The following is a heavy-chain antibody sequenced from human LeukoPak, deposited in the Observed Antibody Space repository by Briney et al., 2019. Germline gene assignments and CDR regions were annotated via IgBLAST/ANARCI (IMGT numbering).Heavy chain of an antibody. CDR3: ARESSSYGFDY. CDR1: GFTFSVYE. CDR2: ISSSGRTI. V-gene: IGHV3-48*03. D-gene: IGHD6-6*01. J-gene: IGHJ4*02. Sequence: GGSLRLSRAASGFTFSVYEMNWVRQAPEKGLEWVSYISSSGRTIYYADSVKGRFTISRDNAKNSLFLQMNSLGAEDTTVYCCARESSSYGFDYWGQGTLVTVSS.